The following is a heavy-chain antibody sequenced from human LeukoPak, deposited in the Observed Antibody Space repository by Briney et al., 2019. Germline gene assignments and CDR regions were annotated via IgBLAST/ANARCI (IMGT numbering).Heavy chain of an antibody. CDR3: ARHLRSFPDC. J-gene: IGHJ4*02. CDR2: IYYSGTT. V-gene: IGHV4-59*08. D-gene: IGHD3-3*02. CDR1: GDSIRSYY. Sequence: SETLSLTCAFSGDSIRSYYWSWIGQPPGKGLNGLGYIYYSGTTNYNPSLKSRLIMSLDTSKKQLSLRLTSVTAADTAVYYCARHLRSFPDCWGQGTLVTVSS.